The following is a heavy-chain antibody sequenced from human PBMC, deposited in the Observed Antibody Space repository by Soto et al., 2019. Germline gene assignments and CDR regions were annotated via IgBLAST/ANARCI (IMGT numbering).Heavy chain of an antibody. CDR1: GASISRGGFH. CDR3: ARRGSGHTFDY. J-gene: IGHJ4*02. Sequence: SETLSLTCGVTGASISRGGFHWGWIRQPPGQGLEWIGSLYSGSTYYNPSLKSRVTISADTSKNEFSLRLTSVTAADTAVYYCARRGSGHTFDYWGQGTLVTVSS. V-gene: IGHV4-39*01. D-gene: IGHD3-10*01. CDR2: LYSGST.